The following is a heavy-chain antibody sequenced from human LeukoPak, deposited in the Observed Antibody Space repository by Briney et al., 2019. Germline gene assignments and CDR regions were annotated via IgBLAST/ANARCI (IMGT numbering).Heavy chain of an antibody. V-gene: IGHV3-30-3*01. CDR2: ISYDGSNK. CDR1: GFTFDDYA. J-gene: IGHJ3*02. CDR3: AREDTAMGDAFDI. Sequence: GGSLRLSCAASGFTFDDYAMHWVRQAPGKGLVWVAVISYDGSNKYYADSVKGRFTISRDNSKNTLYLQMNSLRAEDTAVYYCAREDTAMGDAFDIWGQGTMVTVSS. D-gene: IGHD5-18*01.